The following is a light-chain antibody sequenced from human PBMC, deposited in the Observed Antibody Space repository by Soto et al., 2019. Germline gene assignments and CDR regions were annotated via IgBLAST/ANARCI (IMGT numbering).Light chain of an antibody. CDR3: TSYTSSSTLYV. CDR1: SSDVGGYNY. Sequence: QSALTQPASVSGSPGQSITISCTGTSSDVGGYNYVSWYQQHPGKAPKLMIYEVSNRLSGVSNRFSGSKSGNTASLTISGLQAEDEADYFCTSYTSSSTLYVFGTGAKVTV. CDR2: EVS. J-gene: IGLJ1*01. V-gene: IGLV2-14*01.